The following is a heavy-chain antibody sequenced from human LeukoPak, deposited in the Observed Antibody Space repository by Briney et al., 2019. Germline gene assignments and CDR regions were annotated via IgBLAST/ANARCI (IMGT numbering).Heavy chain of an antibody. CDR2: IIPILGIA. CDR3: ARVSIQLEAPLRYFDWHKNWFDP. J-gene: IGHJ5*02. Sequence: ASVKVSCKASGGTFSSYAISWVRQAPGQGLEWMGRIIPILGIANYAQKFQGRVTITADKSTSTAYMELSSLRSEDTAVYYCARVSIQLEAPLRYFDWHKNWFDPWGQGTLVTVSS. CDR1: GGTFSSYA. V-gene: IGHV1-69*04. D-gene: IGHD3-9*01.